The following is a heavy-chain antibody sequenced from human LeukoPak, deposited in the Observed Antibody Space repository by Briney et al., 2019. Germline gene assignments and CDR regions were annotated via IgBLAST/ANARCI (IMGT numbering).Heavy chain of an antibody. CDR3: ARHSWASWYFDY. CDR2: IYYSGST. J-gene: IGHJ4*02. Sequence: SETLSLTCTVSGGSISSYYWSWIRQPPGKGLEWIGYIYYSGSTNYNPSLKSRVTISVDTSKNQFSLKLSSVTAADTAVYYCARHSWASWYFDYWGQGTLVTVSS. V-gene: IGHV4-59*08. CDR1: GGSISSYY. D-gene: IGHD2-15*01.